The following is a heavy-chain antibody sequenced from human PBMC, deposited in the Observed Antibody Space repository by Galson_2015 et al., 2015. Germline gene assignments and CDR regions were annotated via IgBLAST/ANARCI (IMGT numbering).Heavy chain of an antibody. CDR3: ARGGFYMIYYSFDF. D-gene: IGHD3/OR15-3a*01. CDR1: GFTFSDYS. V-gene: IGHV3-30*04. Sequence: SLRLSCAASGFTFSDYSMHWVRKAPGKGLEWVATISYDGRNKYDADSVAGRFTISRDNSGNTLHLQMNSLRAEDTAMYYCARGGFYMIYYSFDFWGQGTLVTVSS. J-gene: IGHJ4*02. CDR2: ISYDGRNK.